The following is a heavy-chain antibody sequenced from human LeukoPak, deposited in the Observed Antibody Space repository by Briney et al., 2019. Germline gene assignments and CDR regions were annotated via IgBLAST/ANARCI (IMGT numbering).Heavy chain of an antibody. V-gene: IGHV3-30*18. J-gene: IGHJ4*02. Sequence: GGSLRLFCAASGFTFRNYGIHWVRQAPGKGLEWVAVISYDGNNKYYADSVKGRFTISRDNSKNTLFLQMNSLRAEDTAVYYCAKGVDYCSGGSCPADYWGPGTLVTVSS. CDR3: AKGVDYCSGGSCPADY. CDR1: GFTFRNYG. CDR2: ISYDGNNK. D-gene: IGHD2-15*01.